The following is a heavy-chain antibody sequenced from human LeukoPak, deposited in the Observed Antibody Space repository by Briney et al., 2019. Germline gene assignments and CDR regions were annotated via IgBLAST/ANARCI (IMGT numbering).Heavy chain of an antibody. J-gene: IGHJ6*03. Sequence: PSETLSLTCTVSGVSISSYYWSWIRQPPGKGLEWIGYIYTSGSTNYNPSLKSRVTISVDTSKNQFSLKLSSVTAADTAVYYCARKAAAANYYYYYMDVWGKGTTVTVSS. D-gene: IGHD6-13*01. CDR2: IYTSGST. CDR3: ARKAAAANYYYYYMDV. V-gene: IGHV4-4*09. CDR1: GVSISSYY.